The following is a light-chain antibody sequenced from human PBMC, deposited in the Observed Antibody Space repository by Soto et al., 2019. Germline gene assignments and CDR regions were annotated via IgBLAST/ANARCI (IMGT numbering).Light chain of an antibody. CDR1: QSVSSY. Sequence: EIVLTQSPATLSLSPGERATLSCRASQSVSSYLAWYQQKPGQAPRLLIFVASNRATGIPARFSGSGSGTDFTLTISSLEPEDFAVYYCQHRGKWPRTFGQGTKLEIK. CDR3: QHRGKWPRT. J-gene: IGKJ2*01. CDR2: VAS. V-gene: IGKV3-11*01.